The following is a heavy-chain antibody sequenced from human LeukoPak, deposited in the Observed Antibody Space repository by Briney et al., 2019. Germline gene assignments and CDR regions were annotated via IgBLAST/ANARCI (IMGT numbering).Heavy chain of an antibody. J-gene: IGHJ4*02. D-gene: IGHD6-13*01. Sequence: PGGSLRLSCAASGFTFSDYWMHWVRQAPGKGLVWVSRIKTDGRSTNYADSVKGRFTISRDNAKNSLYLQMNSLRAEDTAVYYCARVPRGIADYWGQGTLVTVSS. CDR1: GFTFSDYW. V-gene: IGHV3-74*01. CDR3: ARVPRGIADY. CDR2: IKTDGRST.